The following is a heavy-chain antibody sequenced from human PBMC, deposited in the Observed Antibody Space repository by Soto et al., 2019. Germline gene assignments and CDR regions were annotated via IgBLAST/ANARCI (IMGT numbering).Heavy chain of an antibody. D-gene: IGHD2-15*01. CDR1: GGTFSSYA. Sequence: QVQLVQSGAEVKKPGSSVKVSCKASGGTFSSYAIRWVRQAPGQGLEWMGGIIPIFGTANYAQQFQGRGTMTADEPTNTAYMELSSLRSEDTAVYYCAINVVVAAARAYYFYHWGRGTLGTVCS. CDR2: IIPIFGTA. CDR3: AINVVVAAARAYYFYH. J-gene: IGHJ4*02. V-gene: IGHV1-69*01.